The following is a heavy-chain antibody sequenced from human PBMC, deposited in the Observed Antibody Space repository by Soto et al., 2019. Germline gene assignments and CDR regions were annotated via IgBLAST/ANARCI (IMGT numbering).Heavy chain of an antibody. Sequence: SETLSLTCTVSGGSISSGDYYWSWIRQPPGKGLEWIGYIYYSGSTYYNPSLKSRITISVDTSKNQFSLKLSSVTAADTAVYYCARSSPVVTAPWGQGTLVTVSS. CDR3: ARSSPVVTAP. J-gene: IGHJ5*02. CDR2: IYYSGST. D-gene: IGHD2-21*02. V-gene: IGHV4-30-4*01. CDR1: GGSISSGDYY.